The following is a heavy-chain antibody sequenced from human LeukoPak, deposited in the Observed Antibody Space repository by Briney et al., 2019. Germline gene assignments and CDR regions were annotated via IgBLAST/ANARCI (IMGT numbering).Heavy chain of an antibody. D-gene: IGHD2-2*01. CDR1: GFTVSNNY. J-gene: IGHJ4*02. CDR3: ARNFGTSYNS. Sequence: GGSLRLSCAASGFTVSNNYMGWVRQAPDKGLEWVSVIYSGGTTYYADSVKGRFTISRDISKNTVFLQMNSLRAEDTAVYYCARNFGTSYNSWGQGILVTVSS. V-gene: IGHV3-53*01. CDR2: IYSGGTT.